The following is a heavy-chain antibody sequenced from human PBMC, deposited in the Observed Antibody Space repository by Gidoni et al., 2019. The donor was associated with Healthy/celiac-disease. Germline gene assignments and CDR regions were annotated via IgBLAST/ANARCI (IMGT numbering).Heavy chain of an antibody. V-gene: IGHV3-33*01. Sequence: QVQLVESGGGVVQPGRSLRISCAASGFPFSSYGMNGVRQAPGKGLEWVAVIWYDGSNKYYADSVKGRFTISRDNSKNTLYLQMNSLRAEDTAVYYCARGGTISGTTRSGLDYWGQGTLVTVSS. J-gene: IGHJ4*02. CDR2: IWYDGSNK. D-gene: IGHD1-20*01. CDR3: ARGGTISGTTRSGLDY. CDR1: GFPFSSYG.